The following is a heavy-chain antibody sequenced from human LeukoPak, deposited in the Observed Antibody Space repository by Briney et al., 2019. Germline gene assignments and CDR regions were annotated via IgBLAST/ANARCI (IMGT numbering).Heavy chain of an antibody. CDR3: ARVNYYDSSGYFDAFDI. D-gene: IGHD3-22*01. V-gene: IGHV4-34*01. CDR1: GGSFSGYY. CDR2: INHSGST. J-gene: IGHJ3*02. Sequence: SETLSLTCAVYGGSFSGYYWSWIRQPPGKGPEWIGEINHSGSTNYKPSLKSRVTMSVDTSKNQFSLKLSSVTAADTAVYYCARVNYYDSSGYFDAFDIWGQGTMVTVSS.